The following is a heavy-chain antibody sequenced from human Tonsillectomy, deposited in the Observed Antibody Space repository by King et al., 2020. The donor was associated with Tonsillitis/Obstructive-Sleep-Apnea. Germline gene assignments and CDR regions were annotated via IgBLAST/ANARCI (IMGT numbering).Heavy chain of an antibody. CDR1: GFTFSDYY. J-gene: IGHJ4*02. CDR2: ISSGGSYT. Sequence: QLVQSGGGLVKPGGSLRLSCAASGFTFSDYYMSWIRQAPGKGLEWFSYISSGGSYTNYADSVKGRFTISRDNAKNSLYLQMNSLRAEDTAVYYCATHYTNTSPFDYWGRGTLVTVSS. V-gene: IGHV3-11*05. D-gene: IGHD2-2*02. CDR3: ATHYTNTSPFDY.